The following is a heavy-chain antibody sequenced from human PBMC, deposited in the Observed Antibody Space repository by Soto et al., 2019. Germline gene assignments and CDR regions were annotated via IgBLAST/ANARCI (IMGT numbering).Heavy chain of an antibody. CDR1: GYTFTSYG. J-gene: IGHJ5*02. V-gene: IGHV1-69*13. Sequence: GASVKVSCKASGYTFTSYGISWVRQAPGQGLEWMGGIIPIFGTANYAQKFQGRVTITADESTSTAYMELSSLRSEDTAVYYCARVNSGYDGDNWFDPWGQGTLVTVSS. D-gene: IGHD5-12*01. CDR2: IIPIFGTA. CDR3: ARVNSGYDGDNWFDP.